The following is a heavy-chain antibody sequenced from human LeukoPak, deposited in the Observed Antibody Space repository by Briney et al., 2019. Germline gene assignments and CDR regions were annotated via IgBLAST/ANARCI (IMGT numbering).Heavy chain of an antibody. Sequence: GESLKISCKGSGYSFTSYWIGWVRQMPGKGLEWMGIIYPGGSDTRYSPSFQGQVTISADRSISTAYLQWSSLKASDTAMYYWARRPASEHYFSMDVLGKGTTVTVSS. J-gene: IGHJ6*03. CDR1: GYSFTSYW. V-gene: IGHV5-51*01. CDR3: ARRPASEHYFSMDV. CDR2: IYPGGSDT.